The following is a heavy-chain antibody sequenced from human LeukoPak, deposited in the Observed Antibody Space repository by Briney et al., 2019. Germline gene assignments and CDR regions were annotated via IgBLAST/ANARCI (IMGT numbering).Heavy chain of an antibody. Sequence: VASVKVSCKASGYTFTSYGISWVRQAPGQGLEWMGWISAYNGNTNYAQKLQGRATMTTDTSTSTAYMELRSLRSDDTAVYYCARDVWGGDFDYWGQGTLVTVSS. CDR2: ISAYNGNT. V-gene: IGHV1-18*01. J-gene: IGHJ4*02. CDR1: GYTFTSYG. D-gene: IGHD3-16*01. CDR3: ARDVWGGDFDY.